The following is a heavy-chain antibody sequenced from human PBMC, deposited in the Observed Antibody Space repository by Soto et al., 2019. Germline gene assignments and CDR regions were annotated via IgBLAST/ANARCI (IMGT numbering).Heavy chain of an antibody. D-gene: IGHD4-4*01. Sequence: ASVKVSCKASGGTFSTYTITWVRQSPGQGLEWMGRIIPIIGIINYAQKFQGRVTISADKFTGTAYMELTGLRSDDTAVYYCAGDPDSHYNDSHASSYPWGQGTLVTVSS. V-gene: IGHV1-69*04. J-gene: IGHJ5*02. CDR1: GGTFSTYT. CDR3: AGDPDSHYNDSHASSYP. CDR2: IIPIIGII.